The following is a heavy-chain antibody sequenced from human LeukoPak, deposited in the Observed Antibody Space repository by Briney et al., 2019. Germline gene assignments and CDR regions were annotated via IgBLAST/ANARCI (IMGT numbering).Heavy chain of an antibody. CDR3: ARRVSSSGWILLYFDY. D-gene: IGHD6-19*01. V-gene: IGHV1-8*03. CDR2: MNPNSGNR. J-gene: IGHJ4*02. CDR1: GYTFTSYD. Sequence: ASVTVSCKASGYTFTSYDINWVRQGTGPGLEWMGWMNPNSGNRGYAQKFQGRVTITRNTSISTAYMELSSLRSGDTAVYYCARRVSSSGWILLYFDYWGQGTLVTVSS.